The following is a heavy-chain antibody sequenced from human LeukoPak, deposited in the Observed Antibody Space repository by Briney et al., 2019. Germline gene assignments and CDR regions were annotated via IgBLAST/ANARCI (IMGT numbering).Heavy chain of an antibody. CDR2: INPSDGST. V-gene: IGHV1-46*01. Sequence: GASVRVSCKASGYTFTTYYMHWVRQAPGQGLEWVGIINPSDGSTTYAQRIQGRVIMTRDTSTSIVYMELSSLRSEDTAVYYCARHQGAGEYPFDYWGQGTLVTVAS. CDR1: GYTFTTYY. D-gene: IGHD3-16*01. J-gene: IGHJ4*02. CDR3: ARHQGAGEYPFDY.